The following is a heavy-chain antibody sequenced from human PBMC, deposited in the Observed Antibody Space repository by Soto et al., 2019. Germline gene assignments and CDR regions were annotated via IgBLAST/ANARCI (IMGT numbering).Heavy chain of an antibody. CDR2: INPNSDGT. CDR3: ARARDYITSAKDY. CDR1: GYTFTGYY. Sequence: QVQLVQSGAEVKKPGASVKVSCKASGYTFTGYYIHWVRQAPGQGLEWMGCINPNSDGTNYAQEFQGRVTMTRDTSISTAYMELSRLRSDDTAVYYCARARDYITSAKDYWGQGTLVTVSS. D-gene: IGHD3-10*01. V-gene: IGHV1-2*02. J-gene: IGHJ4*02.